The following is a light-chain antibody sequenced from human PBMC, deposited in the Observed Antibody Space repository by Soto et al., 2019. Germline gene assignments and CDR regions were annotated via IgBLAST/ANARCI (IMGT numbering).Light chain of an antibody. J-gene: IGKJ1*01. Sequence: EIVLTQSPATLSLSPGERATLSCRASQSVSSNYLTWYQQKPGQAPRLLIYSTSTRATGIPDRFSGSGSGTDFTLTISRLEPEDFAVYYCQQYGNSGTFGQGTKVDIK. CDR1: QSVSSNY. V-gene: IGKV3-20*01. CDR3: QQYGNSGT. CDR2: STS.